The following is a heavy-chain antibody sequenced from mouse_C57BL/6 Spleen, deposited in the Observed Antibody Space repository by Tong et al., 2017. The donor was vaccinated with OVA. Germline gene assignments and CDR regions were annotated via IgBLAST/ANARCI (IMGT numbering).Heavy chain of an antibody. CDR1: GYTFTSYW. CDR3: ERDYYGSSWGYYFDY. CDR2: INPSNGGT. J-gene: IGHJ2*01. D-gene: IGHD1-1*01. Sequence: VQLQESGTELVKPGASVKLSCKASGYTFTSYWMHWVKQRPGQGLEWIGNINPSNGGTNYNEKFKSKATLTVDKSYSTAYMQLSSLTSEDSAVYYCERDYYGSSWGYYFDYWGQGTTLTVSS. V-gene: IGHV1-53*01.